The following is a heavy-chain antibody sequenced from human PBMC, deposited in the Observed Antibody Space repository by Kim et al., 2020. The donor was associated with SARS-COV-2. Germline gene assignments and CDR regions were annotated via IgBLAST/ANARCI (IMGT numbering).Heavy chain of an antibody. Sequence: GGSLRLSCAASGFTFSSYAMSWVRQAPGKGLEWVSAISGSGGSTYYADSVKGRFTISRDNSKNTLYLQMNSLRAEDTAVYYCANLGYYDFWSGSMYDREYGMDVWGQGTTVTVSS. CDR1: GFTFSSYA. D-gene: IGHD3-3*01. CDR3: ANLGYYDFWSGSMYDREYGMDV. CDR2: ISGSGGST. J-gene: IGHJ6*02. V-gene: IGHV3-23*01.